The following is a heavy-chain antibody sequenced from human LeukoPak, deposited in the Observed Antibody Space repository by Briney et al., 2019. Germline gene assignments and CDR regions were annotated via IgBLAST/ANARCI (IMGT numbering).Heavy chain of an antibody. V-gene: IGHV1-2*02. J-gene: IGHJ5*02. D-gene: IGHD1-26*01. CDR1: GYTFTGYY. Sequence: ASVKVSCKASGYTFTGYYMHWVRQAPGQGRAWMGWINPNSGGTKYAQKLQGGVTMTRDTSISTAYMELSRLRSDHTAVYYCSRAALPWENWFDAWGQGTLVTASS. CDR2: INPNSGGT. CDR3: SRAALPWENWFDA.